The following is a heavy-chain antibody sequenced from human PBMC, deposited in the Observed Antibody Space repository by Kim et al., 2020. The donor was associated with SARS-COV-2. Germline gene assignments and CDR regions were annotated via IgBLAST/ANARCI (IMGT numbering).Heavy chain of an antibody. D-gene: IGHD6-13*01. CDR3: ARGPWSSSWVAYFDY. J-gene: IGHJ4*01. V-gene: IGHV7-4-1*02. Sequence: ASVKVSCKASGYSFTTYGLNWVRQAPGQGREWMGWINTNTGNPTYAQGVTGQFVFSVDTSVSTAYLHITSLKAEDTAVDYCARGPWSSSWVAYFDYWG. CDR2: INTNTGNP. CDR1: GYSFTTYG.